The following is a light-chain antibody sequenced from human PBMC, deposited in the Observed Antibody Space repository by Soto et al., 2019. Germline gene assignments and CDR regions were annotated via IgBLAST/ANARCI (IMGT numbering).Light chain of an antibody. J-gene: IGKJ2*01. CDR1: RSLYIY. V-gene: IGKV3-11*01. CDR3: QQRSSWPRT. CDR2: DAS. Sequence: EIVLTQSPATLSLSPGERATLSCRASRSLYIYLAWFQQKPGQAPRLLIYDASKRATSIPARFGGSGAGTDFTLTISSLEPEDFAVYYCQQRSSWPRTFGQGTSLEIK.